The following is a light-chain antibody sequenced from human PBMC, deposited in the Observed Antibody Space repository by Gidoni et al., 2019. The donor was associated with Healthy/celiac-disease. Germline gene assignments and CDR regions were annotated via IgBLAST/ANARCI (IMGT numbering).Light chain of an antibody. Sequence: QSVLTQPPSASGTPGQRVPIPCSGSSSTTGSNTVNWYQQLPGTAPKLLIYSNNQRPSGVPDRFSGSKSGTSASLAISGLQSEDEADYYCAAWDDSLNGWVFGGGTKLTVL. V-gene: IGLV1-44*01. CDR3: AAWDDSLNGWV. J-gene: IGLJ3*02. CDR1: SSTTGSNT. CDR2: SNN.